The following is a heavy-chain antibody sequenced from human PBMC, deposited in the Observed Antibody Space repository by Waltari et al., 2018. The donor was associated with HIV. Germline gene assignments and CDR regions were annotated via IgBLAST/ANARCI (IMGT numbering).Heavy chain of an antibody. V-gene: IGHV4-39*01. D-gene: IGHD3-10*01. CDR1: GGSINSTSYY. CDR3: ARQAYYYGSGSANWFDP. J-gene: IGHJ5*02. CDR2: MCYSGRA. Sequence: QLQLQESGPGLVKPSETLSLICSISGGSINSTSYYWGWIRQPPGKGLGWIGSMCYSGRAYYNPSLKSRVTISVDRSKNQFSLKLSSVTAADTALDYCARQAYYYGSGSANWFDPWGQGTLVTVSS.